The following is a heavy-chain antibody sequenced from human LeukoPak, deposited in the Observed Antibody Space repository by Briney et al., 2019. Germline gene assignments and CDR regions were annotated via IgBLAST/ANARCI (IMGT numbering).Heavy chain of an antibody. CDR1: GFTLSNYA. J-gene: IGHJ4*02. CDR3: AKALRAAPGTSPGDY. V-gene: IGHV3-23*01. CDR2: IRGNGGNT. Sequence: GGSLRLSCAASGFTLSNYAMTWVRQAPGKGLEWVSSIRGNGGNTYYADSVKVRFTNFRDNSKNTLYLQMNSLRVEDTAIYYCAKALRAAPGTSPGDYWGQGTLVTVSS. D-gene: IGHD6-13*01.